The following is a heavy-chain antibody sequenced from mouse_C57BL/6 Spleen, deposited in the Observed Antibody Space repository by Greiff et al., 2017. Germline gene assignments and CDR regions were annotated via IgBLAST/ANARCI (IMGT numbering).Heavy chain of an antibody. V-gene: IGHV1-82*01. CDR1: GYAFSSSW. CDR3: ARAWDVYYWFAY. J-gene: IGHJ3*01. D-gene: IGHD1-1*01. Sequence: QVQLQQSGPELVKPGASVKISCKASGYAFSSSWMHWVKQRPGKGLEWIGRIYPGDGDTNYNGKFKGKATLTADKSSSTAYMQLSSLTSEDSAVYCCARAWDVYYWFAYWGQGTLVTVSA. CDR2: IYPGDGDT.